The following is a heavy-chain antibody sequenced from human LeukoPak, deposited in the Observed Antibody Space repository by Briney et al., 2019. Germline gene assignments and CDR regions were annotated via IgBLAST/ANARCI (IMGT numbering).Heavy chain of an antibody. J-gene: IGHJ3*02. CDR2: IRAYDGNT. V-gene: IGHV1-18*01. Sequence: ASVKVSCKASGYTFTSYGISWVRQAPGQGREWRGWIRAYDGNTNYAQKLQDRVTMTTDTSTSTVYMELRSLRSDDTAVYYCARVNRMTTVSSSTFDIWGQGTMVTVSS. CDR1: GYTFTSYG. D-gene: IGHD4-17*01. CDR3: ARVNRMTTVSSSTFDI.